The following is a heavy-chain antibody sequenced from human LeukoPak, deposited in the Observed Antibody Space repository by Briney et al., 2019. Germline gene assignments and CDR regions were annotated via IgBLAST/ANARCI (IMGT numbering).Heavy chain of an antibody. D-gene: IGHD3-3*01. V-gene: IGHV3-30*18. CDR2: ISYDGSNK. CDR3: AKKGSGYYLFAFDI. Sequence: PGGSLRLSCAASGFTFSSYGMHWVRQAPGKGLEWVAVISYDGSNKYYADSVKGRFTISRDNSKNTLYLQVNSLRAEDTAVYYCAKKGSGYYLFAFDIWGQGTMVTVSS. J-gene: IGHJ3*02. CDR1: GFTFSSYG.